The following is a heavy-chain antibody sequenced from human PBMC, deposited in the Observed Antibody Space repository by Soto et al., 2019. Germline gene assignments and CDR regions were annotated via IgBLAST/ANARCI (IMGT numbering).Heavy chain of an antibody. CDR1: GYSFTSYW. D-gene: IGHD3-9*01. V-gene: IGHV5-10-1*01. CDR2: IDPSDSYT. Sequence: PGESLKISCKGSGYSFTSYWISWVRQMPGKGLEWMGRIDPSDSYTNYSPSFQGHVTISADKSISTAYLQWSSLKASDTAMYYCARERGRAGKRYFDFGGFYYYYYGMDAWGQGTTVTVSS. J-gene: IGHJ6*02. CDR3: ARERGRAGKRYFDFGGFYYYYYGMDA.